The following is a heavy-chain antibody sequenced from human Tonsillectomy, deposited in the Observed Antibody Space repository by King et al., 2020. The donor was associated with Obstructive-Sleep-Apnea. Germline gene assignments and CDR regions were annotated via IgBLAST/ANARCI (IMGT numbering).Heavy chain of an antibody. V-gene: IGHV3-15*01. CDR2: IKSKTEGGTT. CDR1: GFTFKNAW. J-gene: IGHJ5*02. D-gene: IGHD2-2*02. CDR3: TTSKSGYTFS. Sequence: VQLVESGGGLVEPGGSLRLSCAASGFTFKNAWMSWVRQAPGKGLVWVGRIKSKTEGGTTDYPAPVKGRYTISTDDSKNTLYLQLNCLRTEDTSVYYCTTSKSGYTFSWGQGTLVTVSS.